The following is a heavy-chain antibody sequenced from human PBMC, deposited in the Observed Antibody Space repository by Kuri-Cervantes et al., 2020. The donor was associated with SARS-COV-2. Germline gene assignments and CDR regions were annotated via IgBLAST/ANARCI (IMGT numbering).Heavy chain of an antibody. CDR2: IIPIFGKA. CDR3: ARHYMGYCSSTSCQPGY. J-gene: IGHJ4*02. CDR1: GGTFSSYA. V-gene: IGHV1-69*13. D-gene: IGHD2-2*01. Sequence: SVKVSCKASGGTFSSYAIRGVRRAPGQGLEWMGGIIPIFGKANYAQKFQGRVTITADESTSTAYMELRSLRSDDTAVYYCARHYMGYCSSTSCQPGYWGQGTLVTVSS.